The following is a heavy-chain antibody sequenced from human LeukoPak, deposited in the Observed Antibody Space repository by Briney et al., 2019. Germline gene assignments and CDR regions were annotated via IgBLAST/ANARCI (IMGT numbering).Heavy chain of an antibody. J-gene: IGHJ4*02. CDR2: IYYSGST. D-gene: IGHD3-16*01. Sequence: SQTLSLTCAVSGGSISSGGYSWSWIRQPPGKGLEWIGSIYYSGSTYYNPSLKSRVTISVDTSKNQFSLKLSSVTAADTAVYYCARLVRFAPPDYWGQGTLVTVSS. V-gene: IGHV4-30-2*03. CDR1: GGSISSGGYS. CDR3: ARLVRFAPPDY.